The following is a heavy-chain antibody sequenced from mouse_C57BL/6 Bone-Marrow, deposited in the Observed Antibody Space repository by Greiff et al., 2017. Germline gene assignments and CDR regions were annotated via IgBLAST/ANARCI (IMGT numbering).Heavy chain of an antibody. V-gene: IGHV1-22*01. CDR2: INPNNGGT. CDR1: GYTFTDYN. Sequence: EVQLQQSGPELVKPGASVKMSCKASGYTFTDYNMHWVKQSHGQSLEWIGYINPNNGGTSYNQKFKGKATLTVNKSSSTAYMELRSLTSEDSAVYYCARSLLLTWFAYWGQGTLVTVSA. J-gene: IGHJ3*01. D-gene: IGHD1-1*01. CDR3: ARSLLLTWFAY.